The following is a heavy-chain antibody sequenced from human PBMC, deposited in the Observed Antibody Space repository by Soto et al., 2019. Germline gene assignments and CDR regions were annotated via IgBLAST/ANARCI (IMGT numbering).Heavy chain of an antibody. D-gene: IGHD3-10*01. J-gene: IGHJ4*02. V-gene: IGHV4-34*01. CDR1: GGSFSGYY. CDR2: INHSGST. CDR3: ARDLAYIREY. Sequence: SETLSPTCAVYGGSFSGYYWTWIRQPPGTGLEWIGEINHSGSTNYNPSLKSRVTISVDTSKNQFSLKLTSVTAADTAVYYCARDLAYIREYWGQGTQVTVSS.